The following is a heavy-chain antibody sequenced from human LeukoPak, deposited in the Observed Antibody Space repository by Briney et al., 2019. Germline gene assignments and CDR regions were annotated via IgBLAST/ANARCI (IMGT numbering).Heavy chain of an antibody. V-gene: IGHV4-34*01. D-gene: IGHD6-19*01. CDR2: INHSGST. CDR3: ARGIAVAGYYYYGMDV. Sequence: SETLSLTCAVYGGSFSGYYWSWIRQPPGKGLEWIGEINHSGSTNYNPSPKSRVTISVDTSKNQFSLKLSSVTAADTAVYYCARGIAVAGYYYYGMDVWGQGTTVTVSS. J-gene: IGHJ6*02. CDR1: GGSFSGYY.